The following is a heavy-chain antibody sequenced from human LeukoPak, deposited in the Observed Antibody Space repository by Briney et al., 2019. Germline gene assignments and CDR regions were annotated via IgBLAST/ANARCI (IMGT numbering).Heavy chain of an antibody. Sequence: SQTLSLNCTVSGGSISSGSYYWSWIRQPAGKGLEWIGRIYTSGSTNYNPSPKSRVTISVDTSKNQFSLKLSSVTAADTAVYYCAREGITIFGVVIMDAFDIWGQGTMVTVSS. V-gene: IGHV4-61*02. CDR1: GGSISSGSYY. CDR2: IYTSGST. CDR3: AREGITIFGVVIMDAFDI. J-gene: IGHJ3*02. D-gene: IGHD3-3*01.